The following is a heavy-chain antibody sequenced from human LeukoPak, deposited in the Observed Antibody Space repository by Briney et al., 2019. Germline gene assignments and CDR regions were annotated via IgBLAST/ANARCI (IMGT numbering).Heavy chain of an antibody. J-gene: IGHJ4*02. D-gene: IGHD5-12*01. Sequence: GGSLRLSCTASGFIFSNYWMTWVRQAPGKGLEWVTQINQDGSKEYYIDSVKARFSISRDNARNSLSLQMNSLRAEDTAVYYCVRDGGVSGYDLLDYWGQGTLVTVSS. CDR1: GFIFSNYW. V-gene: IGHV3-7*01. CDR3: VRDGGVSGYDLLDY. CDR2: INQDGSKE.